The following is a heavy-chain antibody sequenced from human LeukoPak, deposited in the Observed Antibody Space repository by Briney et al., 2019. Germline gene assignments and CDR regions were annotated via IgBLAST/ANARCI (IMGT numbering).Heavy chain of an antibody. V-gene: IGHV1-2*06. Sequence: ASVKVSCKASGYTLTGYYMHWVRQAPGQGLEWMGRINPNSGGTNYAQEFQGRVTMTRDTSISTAYMELSRLRSDDTAVYYCAREGGDYYYYYMDVWGKGTTVTVSS. J-gene: IGHJ6*03. D-gene: IGHD3-16*01. CDR2: INPNSGGT. CDR3: AREGGDYYYYYMDV. CDR1: GYTLTGYY.